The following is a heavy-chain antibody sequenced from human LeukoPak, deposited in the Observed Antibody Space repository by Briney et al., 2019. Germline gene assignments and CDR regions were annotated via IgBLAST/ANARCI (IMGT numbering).Heavy chain of an antibody. CDR3: ARPGQLGEYTPYYFDY. CDR2: IYPGDSDT. Sequence: GESLKISCKGSGYSFTSYWIGWLRQMSGKGLEWMGIIYPGDSDTRYSPSFQGQVTISADKSISTAYLQWSSLKASDTAMYYCARPGQLGEYTPYYFDYWGQGVLVTVSS. J-gene: IGHJ4*02. V-gene: IGHV5-51*01. D-gene: IGHD3-16*01. CDR1: GYSFTSYW.